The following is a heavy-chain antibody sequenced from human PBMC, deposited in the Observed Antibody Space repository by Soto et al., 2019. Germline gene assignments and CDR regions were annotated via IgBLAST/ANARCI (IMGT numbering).Heavy chain of an antibody. CDR3: AKDRVSCSGGSCYVWYFQH. D-gene: IGHD2-15*01. CDR1: GFTFSSYA. V-gene: IGHV3-23*01. J-gene: IGHJ1*01. Sequence: EVQLLESGGGLVQPGGSLRLSCAASGFTFSSYAMSWVRQAPGKGLEWVSAISGSGGSTYYADSVKGRFTISRDNSKNTLYLQMNSLSAEDAAVYYCAKDRVSCSGGSCYVWYFQHWGQGTLVTVSS. CDR2: ISGSGGST.